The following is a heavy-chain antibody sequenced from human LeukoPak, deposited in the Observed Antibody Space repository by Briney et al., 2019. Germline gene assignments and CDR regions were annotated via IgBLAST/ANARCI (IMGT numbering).Heavy chain of an antibody. J-gene: IGHJ4*02. CDR2: IRSKADSYTT. V-gene: IGHV3-73*01. CDR3: RAAADLNDY. CDR1: GFTFSGSA. D-gene: IGHD6-13*01. Sequence: GGSLRLSCAASGFTFSGSAVHWVRQASGKGLEWLGRIRSKADSYTTAYAASVKGRFIVSRDDSKNTAYLQMNSLKTEDTAVYYCRAAADLNDYWGQGTMVTVST.